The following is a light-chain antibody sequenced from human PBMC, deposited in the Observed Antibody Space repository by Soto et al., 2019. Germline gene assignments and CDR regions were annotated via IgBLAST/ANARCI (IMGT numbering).Light chain of an antibody. CDR2: GAS. Sequence: DIQMTQSPSSLSASVGDRVTITCRASQSISSYLSWYQHKPGKAPKLLIYGASSLQSGVPSRFSGSGSGTYFTLPISSLQPEDFATYSCKQTYRNPRTFGQRTMAELK. CDR3: KQTYRNPRT. V-gene: IGKV1-39*01. CDR1: QSISSY. J-gene: IGKJ1*01.